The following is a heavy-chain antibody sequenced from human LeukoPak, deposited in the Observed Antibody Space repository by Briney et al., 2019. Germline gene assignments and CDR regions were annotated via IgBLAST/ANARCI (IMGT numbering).Heavy chain of an antibody. Sequence: GASVKVSCKASGYTFSGYYLHWVRQAPGQGLEWMGWINPDTGYTTYVERFQGRVTMTRDTSISTAYMELHRLTSDDTALYYCARDQADNYYGMDVWGQGTTVIVS. CDR3: ARDQADNYYGMDV. CDR1: GYTFSGYY. J-gene: IGHJ6*02. V-gene: IGHV1-2*02. CDR2: INPDTGYT.